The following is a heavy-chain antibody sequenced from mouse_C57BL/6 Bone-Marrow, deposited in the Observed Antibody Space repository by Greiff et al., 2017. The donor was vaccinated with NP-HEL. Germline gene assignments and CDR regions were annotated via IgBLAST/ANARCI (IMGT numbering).Heavy chain of an antibody. Sequence: QVQLKESGPGLVAPSQSLSISCTVSGFSLTSYAISWVRQPPGQGLEWLGVFWPGGGTNYNSALNSRLSISKDNSKSQVVLKMNSRQTDDTARYYCARNYGSSSAWFADWGQGTLVTVSA. V-gene: IGHV2-9-1*01. CDR1: GFSLTSYA. J-gene: IGHJ3*01. CDR2: FWPGGGT. D-gene: IGHD1-1*01. CDR3: ARNYGSSSAWFAD.